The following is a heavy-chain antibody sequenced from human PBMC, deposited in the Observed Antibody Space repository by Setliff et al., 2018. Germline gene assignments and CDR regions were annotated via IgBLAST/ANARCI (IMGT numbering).Heavy chain of an antibody. D-gene: IGHD5-18*01. CDR2: ITRSSSPK. Sequence: GGSLRLSCAASGFTFSTYSMNWVRQAPGKGLEWVSYITRSSSPKYYADSVKGRFTISRENANNSVFLQMSSLRAEDTAVYYCVRDRWKVMVNKGDDAFDLWGQGTMVTVSS. J-gene: IGHJ3*01. CDR1: GFTFSTYS. CDR3: VRDRWKVMVNKGDDAFDL. V-gene: IGHV3-48*01.